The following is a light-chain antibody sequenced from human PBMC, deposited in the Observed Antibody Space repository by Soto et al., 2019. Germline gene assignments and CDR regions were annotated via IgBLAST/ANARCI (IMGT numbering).Light chain of an antibody. CDR2: KAS. Sequence: DIQMTQSPSTLSASVGDRVTITCRASQSISTWLAWYQQKPGKAPKPLINKASTLESGVPSRFSGSGSGTEFTLTSSSLQPDDFATYYCQQYSTFSLTFGQGTKLEIK. CDR1: QSISTW. CDR3: QQYSTFSLT. J-gene: IGKJ2*01. V-gene: IGKV1-5*03.